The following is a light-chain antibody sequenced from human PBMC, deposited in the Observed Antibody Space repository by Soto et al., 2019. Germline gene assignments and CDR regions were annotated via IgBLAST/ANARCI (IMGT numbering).Light chain of an antibody. CDR1: QGISSY. V-gene: IGKV1-9*01. CDR3: QQLNTYPLT. J-gene: IGKJ5*01. CDR2: DAS. Sequence: DIQLTQSPSSLSASVGDRVTITCRASQGISSYLAWYQQKPGRAPNLLIYDASTLLSGVPSRFSGSGSGTDFTLTISNLQPEDFATYYCQQLNTYPLTFGQGTRLEIK.